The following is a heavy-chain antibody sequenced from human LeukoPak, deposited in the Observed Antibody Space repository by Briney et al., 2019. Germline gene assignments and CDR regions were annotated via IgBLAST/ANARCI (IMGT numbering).Heavy chain of an antibody. CDR1: GLTFSDYY. J-gene: IGHJ4*02. Sequence: GGSLRLSCAASGLTFSDYYISRIRQAPGKGLEWVSYISSSGSTIYYADSVKGRFTISRDNAKNSLYLQMNSLRAEDTAVYYCARDLGGSYYTFDYWGQGTLVTVSS. V-gene: IGHV3-11*01. CDR3: ARDLGGSYYTFDY. CDR2: ISSSGSTI. D-gene: IGHD1-26*01.